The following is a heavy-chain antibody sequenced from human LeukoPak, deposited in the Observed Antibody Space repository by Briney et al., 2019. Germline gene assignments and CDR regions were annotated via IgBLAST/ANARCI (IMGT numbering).Heavy chain of an antibody. CDR2: IYYSGST. J-gene: IGHJ4*02. Sequence: SETLSLTCTVSGGSISSSSYYWGWIRQPPGKGLEWIGSIYYSGSTYYNPSLKSRVTISVDTSKNQFSLKLSSVTAADTAVYYCARYLFQATIPYYFDYWGQGTLVTVSS. CDR1: GGSISSSSYY. CDR3: ARYLFQATIPYYFDY. V-gene: IGHV4-39*07. D-gene: IGHD5-24*01.